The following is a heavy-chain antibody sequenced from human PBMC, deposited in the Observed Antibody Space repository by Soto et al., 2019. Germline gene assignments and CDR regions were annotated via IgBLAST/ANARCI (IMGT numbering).Heavy chain of an antibody. CDR1: GFNFTNYW. Sequence: GGSLRLSCAASGFNFTNYWMHWVRQAPGEGLVWVSRINGDGTTTTYADSVKGRFAISRDTAKNTLYLQMSSLRVEDTAVYYRARGSGGYCYGWGQGALVTVSS. D-gene: IGHD5-18*01. CDR2: INGDGTTT. J-gene: IGHJ4*02. CDR3: ARGSGGYCYG. V-gene: IGHV3-74*01.